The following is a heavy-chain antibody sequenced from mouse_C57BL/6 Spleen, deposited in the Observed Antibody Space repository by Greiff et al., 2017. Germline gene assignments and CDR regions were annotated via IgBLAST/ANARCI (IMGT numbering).Heavy chain of an antibody. J-gene: IGHJ4*01. V-gene: IGHV2-4*01. CDR3: AKSPLELYCYAMYY. CDR1: GFSLTSYG. D-gene: IGHD4-1*01. CDR2: IWSGGST. Sequence: VKLQESGPGLVQPSQSLSITCTVSGFSLTSYGVHWVRQPPGQGLEWLGVIWSGGSTDYNAAFISRLSISKDNSKSQVFFISNSLQADDTAIYCCAKSPLELYCYAMYYWGQGTSDTVSS.